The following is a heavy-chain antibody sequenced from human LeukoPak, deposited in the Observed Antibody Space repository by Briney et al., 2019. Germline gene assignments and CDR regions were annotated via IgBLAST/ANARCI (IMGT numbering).Heavy chain of an antibody. D-gene: IGHD3-10*01. J-gene: IGHJ4*02. Sequence: GWSLRLSCAASGFSVSSNFMTWVRQAPRKGLEWVSVIYSGGSTYYADSVKDRFTISRENSKNMLYLQMNSLRAEDTAVYYCARGGDSLHYWGQGTLVTVSS. V-gene: IGHV3-66*01. CDR2: IYSGGST. CDR1: GFSVSSNF. CDR3: ARGGDSLHY.